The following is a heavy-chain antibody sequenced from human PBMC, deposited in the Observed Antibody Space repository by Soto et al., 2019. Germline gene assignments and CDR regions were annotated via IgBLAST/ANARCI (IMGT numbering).Heavy chain of an antibody. J-gene: IGHJ6*02. CDR2: IIPIFGTA. V-gene: IGHV1-69*01. D-gene: IGHD3-3*01. CDR1: GGTFSSYA. Sequence: QVQPVQSGAEVKKPGSSVKVSCKASGGTFSSYAISWVRQAPGQGLEWMGGIIPIFGTANYAQKFQGRVTITADESTSTAYMELSSLRSEDTAVYYCARGRSPRPIFGVVITHYYYGMDVWGQGTTVTVSS. CDR3: ARGRSPRPIFGVVITHYYYGMDV.